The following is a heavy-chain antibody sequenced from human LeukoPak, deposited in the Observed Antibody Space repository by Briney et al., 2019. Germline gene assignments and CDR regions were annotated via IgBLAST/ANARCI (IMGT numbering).Heavy chain of an antibody. J-gene: IGHJ4*02. CDR2: FDPEDGET. Sequence: ASVKVSCKVSGYTLTELSMHWVRQAPGKGLEWMGGFDPEDGETIYAQKFQGGVTMTEDTSTDTAYMELSSLRSEDTAVYYCAIGYSSRFDFDYWGQGTLVTVSS. CDR3: AIGYSSRFDFDY. V-gene: IGHV1-24*01. D-gene: IGHD6-19*01. CDR1: GYTLTELS.